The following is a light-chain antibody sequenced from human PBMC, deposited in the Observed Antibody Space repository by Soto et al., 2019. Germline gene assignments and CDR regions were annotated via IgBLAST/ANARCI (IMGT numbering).Light chain of an antibody. CDR1: QSVGRDY. V-gene: IGKV3D-20*01. CDR2: GAS. Sequence: EIVLTQSPATLSLSPGERATLSCGASQSVGRDYLAWYQLKPGLAPRLLIHGASIRATGIPDRFSGSGSGTDFTLIISRLEPEDFAVDFCQQYASSPLTFGGGTEVEIK. CDR3: QQYASSPLT. J-gene: IGKJ4*01.